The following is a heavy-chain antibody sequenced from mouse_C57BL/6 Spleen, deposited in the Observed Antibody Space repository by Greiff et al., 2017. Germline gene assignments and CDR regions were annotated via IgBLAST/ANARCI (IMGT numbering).Heavy chain of an antibody. CDR2: ISNGGGST. V-gene: IGHV5-12*01. D-gene: IGHD2-1*01. CDR1: GFTFSDYY. CDR3: ARQRGDGNYYFDY. J-gene: IGHJ2*01. Sequence: EVQRVESGGGLVQPGGSLKLSCAASGFTFSDYYMYWVRQTPEKRLEWVAYISNGGGSTYYPDTGKGRFTISRDSAKNTLYLQMSRLKAEDTAMYYCARQRGDGNYYFDYWGQGTTLTVSS.